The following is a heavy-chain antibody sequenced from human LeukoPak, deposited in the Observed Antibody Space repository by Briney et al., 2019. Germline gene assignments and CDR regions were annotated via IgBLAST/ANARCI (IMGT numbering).Heavy chain of an antibody. CDR1: GFTFSSYG. CDR3: ARRAWHSSSNRINWFDP. J-gene: IGHJ5*02. CDR2: IWYDGSNR. V-gene: IGHV3-33*01. D-gene: IGHD6-13*01. Sequence: GGSLRLSCAASGFTFSSYGMHWVRQAPGKGLEWVAVIWYDGSNRYYADSVKGRFTISRDDSKNTLYLQMNNLGAEDTAVYYCARRAWHSSSNRINWFDPWGQGTLVTVSS.